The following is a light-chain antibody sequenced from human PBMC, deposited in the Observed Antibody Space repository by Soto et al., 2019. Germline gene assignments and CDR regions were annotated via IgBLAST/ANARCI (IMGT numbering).Light chain of an antibody. V-gene: IGLV4-69*01. CDR3: QTWGTGIVV. CDR2: LNSDGIH. J-gene: IGLJ3*02. CDR1: SGHSSYA. Sequence: QPVLTQSPSASASLGASVKLTCTLSSGHSSYAIAWHQQQPEKGPRYLMKLNSDGIHSKGDGIPDRFSGSSSGAERYLTISSLQSDDEADYYCQTWGTGIVVFGGGTKLTVL.